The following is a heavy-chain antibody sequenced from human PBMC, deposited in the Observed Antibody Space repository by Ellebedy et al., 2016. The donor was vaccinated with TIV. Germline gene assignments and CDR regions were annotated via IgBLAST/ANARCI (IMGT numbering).Heavy chain of an antibody. CDR3: ATQGATGFDY. D-gene: IGHD1-26*01. Sequence: AASVKVSCKASEDTFSNYEINWVRQAFGQGLEWMGWMNPKSGNTGYAQEFQGRLTTTRNTSISTAYMELSSLKSEDTALYYCATQGATGFDYWGQGSLVTVSS. CDR1: EDTFSNYE. J-gene: IGHJ4*02. V-gene: IGHV1-8*01. CDR2: MNPKSGNT.